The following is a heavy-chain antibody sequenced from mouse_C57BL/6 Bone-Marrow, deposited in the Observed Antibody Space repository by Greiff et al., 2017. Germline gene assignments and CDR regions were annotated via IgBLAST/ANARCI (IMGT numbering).Heavy chain of an antibody. J-gene: IGHJ4*01. Sequence: VNVVESGAELVRPGTSVKMSCKASGYTFTNYWIGWAKQRPGHGLEWIGDIYPGGGYTNYNEKFKGKATLTADKSSSTAYMQFSSLTSEDSAIYYCARSDYSNYYYAMDYWGQGTSVTVSS. CDR3: ARSDYSNYYYAMDY. V-gene: IGHV1-63*01. CDR2: IYPGGGYT. D-gene: IGHD2-5*01. CDR1: GYTFTNYW.